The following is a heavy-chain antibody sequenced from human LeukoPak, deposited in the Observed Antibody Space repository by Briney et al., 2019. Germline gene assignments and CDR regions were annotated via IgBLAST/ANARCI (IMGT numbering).Heavy chain of an antibody. D-gene: IGHD2-15*01. CDR2: INPSGGST. CDR3: ARAGGYCGRISCPYYFDY. CDR1: GYTFTSYY. V-gene: IGHV1-46*01. J-gene: IGHJ4*02. Sequence: GASVKVSCKASGYTFTSYYMHWVRQAPGQGLEWMGIINPSGGSTSYAQKFQGRVTMTRNTSISTAYMELSSLRSEDTAAYYCARAGGYCGRISCPYYFDYWGQGSLVAVSS.